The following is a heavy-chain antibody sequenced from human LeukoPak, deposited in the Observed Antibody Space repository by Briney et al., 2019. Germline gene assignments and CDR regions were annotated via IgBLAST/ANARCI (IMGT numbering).Heavy chain of an antibody. CDR2: FHYSGST. Sequence: SETLSLTCTVSGASIRSYYYNWIRQPPGKGLEWIGHFHYSGSTNYNPSLESRVTLSVDPSKNHFSLKLTSVTAADTAVYYCARKKGSGWDSWAFDFWGQGTMVTVSS. V-gene: IGHV4-59*01. J-gene: IGHJ3*01. D-gene: IGHD6-19*01. CDR3: ARKKGSGWDSWAFDF. CDR1: GASIRSYY.